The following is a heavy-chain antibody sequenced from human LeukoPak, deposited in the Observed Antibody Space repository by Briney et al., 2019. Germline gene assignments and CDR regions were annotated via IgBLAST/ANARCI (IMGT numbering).Heavy chain of an antibody. V-gene: IGHV1-2*02. CDR1: GYTDTNYY. CDR3: ARQNGYNLDY. Sequence: ASVKVSYKASGYTDTNYYMHGVRQAPGQGLEWMGWINPNSGGTNFAQNSQSRVTITRDTSISTAYMELSGLRSDDTAVYYCARQNGYNLDYWGPGTLVTVAS. D-gene: IGHD5-24*01. CDR2: INPNSGGT. J-gene: IGHJ4*02.